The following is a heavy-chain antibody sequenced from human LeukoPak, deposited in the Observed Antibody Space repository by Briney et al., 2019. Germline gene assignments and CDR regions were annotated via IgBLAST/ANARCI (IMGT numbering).Heavy chain of an antibody. Sequence: GGSLRLSCAASGFTFSSYEMNWVRQAPGKGLEWVSYVSSSGSTIYYADSVKGRFTISRDNAKNSLYLQMNSLRAEDTAVYYCARTNRYCSSTSCHGDDAFDIWGQGTMVTVSS. CDR3: ARTNRYCSSTSCHGDDAFDI. CDR2: VSSSGSTI. D-gene: IGHD2-2*01. CDR1: GFTFSSYE. J-gene: IGHJ3*02. V-gene: IGHV3-48*03.